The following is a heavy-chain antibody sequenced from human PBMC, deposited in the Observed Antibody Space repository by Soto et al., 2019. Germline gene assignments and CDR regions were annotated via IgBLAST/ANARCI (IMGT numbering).Heavy chain of an antibody. V-gene: IGHV2-5*02. CDR2: IYWDNYK. D-gene: IGHD6-13*01. J-gene: IGHJ4*02. CDR3: AHITAYTNTWYYFDY. Sequence: SGPTLVNPTQTLTLTCTFPGFSLSASGVGVGWIRQPPGKALEWLGFIYWDNYKRHSPSLKSRLTITKDTSKNQVVLTMTNMDPVDTATYYCAHITAYTNTWYYFDYWGQGNMVSVYS. CDR1: GFSLSASGVG.